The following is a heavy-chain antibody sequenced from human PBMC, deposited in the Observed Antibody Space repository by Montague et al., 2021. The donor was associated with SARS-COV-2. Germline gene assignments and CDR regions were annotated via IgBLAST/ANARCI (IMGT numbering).Heavy chain of an antibody. V-gene: IGHV4-59*01. CDR1: GGSISPYY. D-gene: IGHD6-13*01. J-gene: IGHJ4*02. CDR3: ARGIWYAN. CDR2: IYYSGST. Sequence: SETLSLTCTVSGGSISPYYWNWIRQSPGKELEWIGDIYYSGSTTYNPSLESRVTISVDTSKNQLSLRLSSVTAADTAVYYCARGIWYANWGQGILVTVSS.